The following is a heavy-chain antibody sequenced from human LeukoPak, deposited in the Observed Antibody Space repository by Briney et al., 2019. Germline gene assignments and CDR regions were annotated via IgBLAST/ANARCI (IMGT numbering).Heavy chain of an antibody. CDR1: GFTFSNYV. CDR2: ISYDGSNK. D-gene: IGHD2-15*01. J-gene: IGHJ4*02. V-gene: IGHV3-30*03. Sequence: GRSLRLSCAASGFTFSNYVMHWVRQAPGKGLEWVAVISYDGSNKYYADSVKGRFTISRDNSKNTLYLQMNSLRAEDTAVYYCARDEAYCSGSSCYPAYYFDYWGQGTLVTVSS. CDR3: ARDEAYCSGSSCYPAYYFDY.